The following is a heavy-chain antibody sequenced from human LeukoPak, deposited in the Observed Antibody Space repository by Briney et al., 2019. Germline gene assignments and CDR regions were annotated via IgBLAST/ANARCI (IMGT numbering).Heavy chain of an antibody. J-gene: IGHJ4*02. CDR2: ISSSSSYI. D-gene: IGHD4-17*01. CDR3: ARDRIGYGDSVDY. Sequence: GGSLRLSCAASGFTFSSYSMNWVRQAPGKGLEWVSSISSSSSYIYYADSVKGRFTISRDNAKNSLYLQMNSLRAEDTAVYYCARDRIGYGDSVDYWGQGTLVTVSP. CDR1: GFTFSSYS. V-gene: IGHV3-21*01.